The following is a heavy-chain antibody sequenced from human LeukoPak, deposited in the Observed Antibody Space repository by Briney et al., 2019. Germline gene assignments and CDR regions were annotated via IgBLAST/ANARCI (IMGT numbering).Heavy chain of an antibody. CDR1: GGSFSGYY. CDR3: ARGGDIVVAPYYYYGMDV. D-gene: IGHD2-15*01. CDR2: INHSGST. V-gene: IGHV4-34*01. J-gene: IGHJ6*04. Sequence: PSETLSLTCAVYGGSFSGYYWSWIRQPPGKGLEWIGEINHSGSTNYNPSLKSRVTISVDTSKNQFSLKLSSVTAADTAVYYCARGGDIVVAPYYYYGMDVWAKGPRSPSPQ.